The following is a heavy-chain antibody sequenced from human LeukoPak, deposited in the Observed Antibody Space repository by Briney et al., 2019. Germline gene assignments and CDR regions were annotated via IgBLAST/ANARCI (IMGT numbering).Heavy chain of an antibody. J-gene: IGHJ4*02. Sequence: SVKVSCKASGGTFSIYAISWVRQATGQGLEWMGGIIPIFGTANYAQKFQGRVTITTDESTRTAYMELSSLRSEDTAVYYCARGPKGSKFDYWGQGTLVTVSS. CDR3: ARGPKGSKFDY. CDR2: IIPIFGTA. V-gene: IGHV1-69*05. CDR1: GGTFSIYA.